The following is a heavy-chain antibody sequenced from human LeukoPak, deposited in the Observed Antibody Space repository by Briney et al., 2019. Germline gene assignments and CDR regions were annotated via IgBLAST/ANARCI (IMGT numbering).Heavy chain of an antibody. CDR1: GFTFSGYN. J-gene: IGHJ6*03. CDR3: ARTNANNPVLAYYMDV. D-gene: IGHD2-8*01. CDR2: ISSSSSYI. V-gene: IGHV3-21*01. Sequence: PGGSLRLSCAASGFTFSGYNMNWVRQAPGKGQGWVSSISSSSSYIYYADSVKGRFTISRDNAKNSLYLQINSLRAEDTAVYCCARTNANNPVLAYYMDVCDKGTTVTISS.